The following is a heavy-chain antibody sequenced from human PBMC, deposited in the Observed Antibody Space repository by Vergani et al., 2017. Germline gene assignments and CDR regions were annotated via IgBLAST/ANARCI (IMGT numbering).Heavy chain of an antibody. V-gene: IGHV3-20*01. CDR2: INWNGGST. J-gene: IGHJ4*02. Sequence: EVQLVESGGGVVRPGGSLRLSCAASGFTFDDYGMSWVRQAPGKGLEWVSGINWNGGSTGYADSVKGRFTISRDNAKNSLYLQMNSLRADDTALYHCARDQDYDFWSGLGYWGQGTLVTVSS. D-gene: IGHD3-3*01. CDR1: GFTFDDYG. CDR3: ARDQDYDFWSGLGY.